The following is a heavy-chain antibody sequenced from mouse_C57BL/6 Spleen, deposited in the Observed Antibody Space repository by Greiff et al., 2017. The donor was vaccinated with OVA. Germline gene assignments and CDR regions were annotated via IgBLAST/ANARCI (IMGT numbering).Heavy chain of an antibody. CDR3: ACNWDY. V-gene: IGHV1-26*01. D-gene: IGHD4-1*02. CDR2: INPNNGGT. Sequence: VQLQQSGPELVKPGASVKISCKASGYTFTDYYMNWVKQSHGKSLEWIGDINPNNGGTSYNQKFKGKATLTVDKSSSTAYMELRSLTSEDSAVYYCACNWDYWGQGTTLTVSS. CDR1: GYTFTDYY. J-gene: IGHJ2*01.